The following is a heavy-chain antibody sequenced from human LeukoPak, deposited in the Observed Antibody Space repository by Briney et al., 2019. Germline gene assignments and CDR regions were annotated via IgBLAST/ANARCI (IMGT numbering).Heavy chain of an antibody. CDR2: FDPEDGET. CDR3: ATWQWLGSYYFDY. CDR1: GYTLTELS. V-gene: IGHV1-24*01. D-gene: IGHD6-19*01. Sequence: ASVKVSCKFSGYTLTELSMHWVRQAPGKGLEWMGGFDPEDGETIYAQKFQGRVTMTEDTSTDTAYMELSSLRPEDTAVYYCATWQWLGSYYFDYWGQGTLVTVSS. J-gene: IGHJ4*02.